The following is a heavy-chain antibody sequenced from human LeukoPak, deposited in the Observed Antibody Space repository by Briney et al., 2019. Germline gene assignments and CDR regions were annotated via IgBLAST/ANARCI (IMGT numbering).Heavy chain of an antibody. CDR2: IEYDGSYE. D-gene: IGHD3-10*02. CDR1: GFTFSSYA. V-gene: IGHV3-33*05. CDR3: ARDVHFDY. Sequence: GGSLRLSCAASGFTFSSYAMWWARQAPGKGLEWVAVIEYDGSYEYYADSVKGRFTISRDNSKNTLYLQMYSLRAEDTAVYYCARDVHFDYWGQGTLVTVFS. J-gene: IGHJ4*02.